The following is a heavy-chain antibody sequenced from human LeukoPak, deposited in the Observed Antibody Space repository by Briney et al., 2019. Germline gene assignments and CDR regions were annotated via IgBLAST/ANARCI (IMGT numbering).Heavy chain of an antibody. CDR3: ARDPRRSGYYWDFDY. D-gene: IGHD3-22*01. CDR2: INPDSGGT. V-gene: IGHV1-2*02. CDR1: GYTSTGYY. J-gene: IGHJ4*02. Sequence: ASVKVSCKASGYTSTGYYMNWVRQAPGQGLAWMGCINPDSGGTNYAQKFQGRVTMTRDTSISTAYMELSRLRSDDTAVYYCARDPRRSGYYWDFDYWGQGTLVTVSS.